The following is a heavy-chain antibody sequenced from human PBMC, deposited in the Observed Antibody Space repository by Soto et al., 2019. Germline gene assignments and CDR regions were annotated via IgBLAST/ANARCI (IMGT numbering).Heavy chain of an antibody. D-gene: IGHD3-22*01. V-gene: IGHV1-69*13. J-gene: IGHJ4*02. CDR1: GGTFSSYA. CDR2: IIPIFGTA. Sequence: SVKVSCKASGGTFSSYAISWVRQAPGQGLEWMGGIIPIFGTANYAQKFQGRVTITADESTSTAYMELSSLRSEDTAVYYCARSEYYYDSSDFETHFDYWGQGTLVTVSS. CDR3: ARSEYYYDSSDFETHFDY.